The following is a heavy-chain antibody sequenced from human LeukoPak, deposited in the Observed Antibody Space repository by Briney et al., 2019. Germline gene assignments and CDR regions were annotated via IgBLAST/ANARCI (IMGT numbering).Heavy chain of an antibody. V-gene: IGHV4-39*01. CDR1: GGSISSSSYY. Sequence: PSKTLSLTCTVSGGSISSSSYYWGWIRQPPGKGLEWIGSIYYSGSTYYNPSLKSRVTISVDTSKNQFSLKLSSVTAADTAVYYCARRFAVTLGGPYGYFDLWGRGTLVTVSS. CDR3: ARRFAVTLGGPYGYFDL. CDR2: IYYSGST. D-gene: IGHD4-17*01. J-gene: IGHJ2*01.